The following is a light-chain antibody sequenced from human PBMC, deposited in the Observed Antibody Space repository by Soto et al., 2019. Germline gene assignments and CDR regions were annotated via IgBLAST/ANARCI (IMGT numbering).Light chain of an antibody. J-gene: IGLJ1*01. Sequence: ALTQPRSVSGSPGQSVAISCTVTSSDVGGYNYVSWYQQHPGKAPKIMIFDVNKRPSGVPDRFSGSKSGNTASLTISGLQAEDEADYYCCSYAGRYTYVFGTGTKVTVL. V-gene: IGLV2-11*01. CDR2: DVN. CDR3: CSYAGRYTYV. CDR1: SSDVGGYNY.